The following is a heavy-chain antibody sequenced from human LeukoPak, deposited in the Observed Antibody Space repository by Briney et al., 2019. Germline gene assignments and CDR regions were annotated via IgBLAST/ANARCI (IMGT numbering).Heavy chain of an antibody. V-gene: IGHV3-21*01. CDR1: GLSFGDDD. CDR2: ISGRSSHI. J-gene: IGHJ4*02. Sequence: GGSLRLSCSASGLSFGDDDMKWVRQAPGKGLEWVSAISGRSSHIYYRDSVKGRFATTKDNAENSLYLQMDSLRAEDTALYYCARAFPPLRLSAAGYSWGQGTLVTVSS. CDR3: ARAFPPLRLSAAGYS. D-gene: IGHD6-25*01.